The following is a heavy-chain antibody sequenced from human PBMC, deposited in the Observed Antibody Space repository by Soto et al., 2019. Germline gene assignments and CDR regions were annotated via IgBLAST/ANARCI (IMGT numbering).Heavy chain of an antibody. D-gene: IGHD3-10*01. CDR2: IYYSGTT. CDR1: GGSISSVDHY. CDR3: ARYYNSLDF. Sequence: PSETLSLTCTVSGGSISSVDHYWSWIRQPPGKGLEWIAYIYYSGTTHYNPSLKSRITMSVDTSKNQFSLKLGSVTAADTAVYYCARYYNSLDFWGQGALVTVSS. V-gene: IGHV4-30-4*01. J-gene: IGHJ4*02.